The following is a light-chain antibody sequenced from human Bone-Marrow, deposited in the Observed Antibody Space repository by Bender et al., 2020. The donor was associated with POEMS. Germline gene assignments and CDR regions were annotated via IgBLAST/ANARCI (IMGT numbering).Light chain of an antibody. CDR1: GNDVGGFNL. J-gene: IGLJ2*01. V-gene: IGLV2-14*01. Sequence: QSALTQPPSASGTPGQRVTISCSGTGNDVGGFNLVSWYQQRPDSVPQLIMYEASKRPSGVSTRFSGSKSGNTASLTISGLQAEDEADYYCSSYTSSATYVVFGGGTNLTVL. CDR3: SSYTSSATYVV. CDR2: EAS.